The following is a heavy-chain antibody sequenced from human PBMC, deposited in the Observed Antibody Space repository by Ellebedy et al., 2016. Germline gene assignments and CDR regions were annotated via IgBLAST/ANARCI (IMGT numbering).Heavy chain of an antibody. V-gene: IGHV1-46*01. CDR3: ARHPHPTTVVTQSWFFDY. J-gene: IGHJ4*02. Sequence: ASVKVSCKASGYTFTSYYMHWVRQAPGQGLEWMGIINPNGGPTSYAQKFQGRVTMTRDTSTSTVYMELSSLRSEDTAVYYCARHPHPTTVVTQSWFFDYWGQGTLATVSS. CDR1: GYTFTSYY. D-gene: IGHD4-23*01. CDR2: INPNGGPT.